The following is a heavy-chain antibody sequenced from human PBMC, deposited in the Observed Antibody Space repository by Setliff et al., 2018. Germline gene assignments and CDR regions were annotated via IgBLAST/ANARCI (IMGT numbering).Heavy chain of an antibody. J-gene: IGHJ4*02. CDR2: ISNDGRKK. CDR3: ARELTYYYDSSGVDY. V-gene: IGHV3-30*03. CDR1: KFTFSDYG. D-gene: IGHD3-22*01. Sequence: GESLKISCAASKFTFSDYGMHWVRQAPGKGLEWVALISNDGRKKYYADSVKGRFTVSRDNSKNTLYLQMNSLRAEDTAVYYCARELTYYYDSSGVDYWGQGTLVTVSS.